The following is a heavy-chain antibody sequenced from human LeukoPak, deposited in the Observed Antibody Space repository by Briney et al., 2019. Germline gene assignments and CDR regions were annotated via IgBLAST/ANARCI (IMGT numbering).Heavy chain of an antibody. Sequence: ASVKVSCKASGYTFTGYYMHWVRQAPGQGLEWMGWINPNSGGTNYAQKFKGRVTMTRDTSISTAYMELSRLRSDDTAVYYCARDRWYSGSLDYWGQGTLVTVSS. J-gene: IGHJ4*02. V-gene: IGHV1-2*02. CDR3: ARDRWYSGSLDY. CDR1: GYTFTGYY. CDR2: INPNSGGT. D-gene: IGHD1-26*01.